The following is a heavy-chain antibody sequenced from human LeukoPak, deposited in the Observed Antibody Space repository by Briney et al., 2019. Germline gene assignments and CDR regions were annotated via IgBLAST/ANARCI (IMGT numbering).Heavy chain of an antibody. CDR1: DGSISSYY. CDR3: ARHHRYYDLIDY. CDR2: IYYSGST. D-gene: IGHD3-22*01. Sequence: SETLSLTCTVSDGSISSYYWSWIRQPRGKGLEWIGYIYYSGSTNYNPSLKSRVTISVDTSKNQFSLKLSSVTAADTAVYYCARHHRYYDLIDYWGQGTLVTVSS. J-gene: IGHJ4*02. V-gene: IGHV4-59*08.